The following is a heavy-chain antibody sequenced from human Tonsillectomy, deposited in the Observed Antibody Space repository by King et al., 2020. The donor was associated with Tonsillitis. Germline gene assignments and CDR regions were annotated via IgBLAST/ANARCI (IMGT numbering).Heavy chain of an antibody. V-gene: IGHV4-59*12. Sequence: QLQESGPGLVKPSETLSLTCTVSGGSISSYYCSWIRQPPGKGLECIGYIYYSGSTNYNPSLKSRVTISVDTSTNQFSLKLSSVTAADTAVYYCARDQNYYDSSGYYRGGFDYWGQGTLVTVSS. J-gene: IGHJ4*02. CDR3: ARDQNYYDSSGYYRGGFDY. D-gene: IGHD3-22*01. CDR2: IYYSGST. CDR1: GGSISSYY.